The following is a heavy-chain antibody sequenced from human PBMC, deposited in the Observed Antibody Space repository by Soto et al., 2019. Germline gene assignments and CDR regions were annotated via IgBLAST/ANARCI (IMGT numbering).Heavy chain of an antibody. Sequence: GESLKISCKISGKAFTSFWVVWVRQMPGRGLEWMGNIYPGDSDTRYTPPFQGQVTISADKSTNTAYLQWHSLQASDTALYYCAKQDDRGALEIWGQGTKVTVAS. CDR3: AKQDDRGALEI. D-gene: IGHD3-22*01. J-gene: IGHJ3*02. V-gene: IGHV5-51*01. CDR1: GKAFTSFW. CDR2: IYPGDSDT.